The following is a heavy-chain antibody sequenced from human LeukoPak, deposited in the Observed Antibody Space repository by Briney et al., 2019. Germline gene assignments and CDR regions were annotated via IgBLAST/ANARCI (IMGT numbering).Heavy chain of an antibody. CDR2: ISTSGST. V-gene: IGHV4-4*07. Sequence: SETLSLTGTVSGGSISSYYWSWIRQPAGKGLEWIWRISTSGSTNYNPSLKSRLTISVDTSKNQFSLKLSPVTAADTAVYCCARYSGGSGWYGYFDYWGQGTLVTVS. CDR3: ARYSGGSGWYGYFDY. J-gene: IGHJ4*02. D-gene: IGHD6-19*01. CDR1: GGSISSYY.